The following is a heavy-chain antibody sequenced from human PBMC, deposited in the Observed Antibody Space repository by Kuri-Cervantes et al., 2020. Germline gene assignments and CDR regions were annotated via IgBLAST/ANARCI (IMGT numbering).Heavy chain of an antibody. V-gene: IGHV3-74*01. CDR1: GFTFSSYW. CDR2: INSDGSST. Sequence: GGSLRLSCVASGFTFSSYWMFWVRQAPGKGLVWVSRINSDGSSTSYADSVKGRFTFSRDNAKNTLYLQMNSLRAEDTAVYYCASGRYYYYMDVWGKGTTVTVSS. CDR3: ASGRYYYYMDV. J-gene: IGHJ6*03.